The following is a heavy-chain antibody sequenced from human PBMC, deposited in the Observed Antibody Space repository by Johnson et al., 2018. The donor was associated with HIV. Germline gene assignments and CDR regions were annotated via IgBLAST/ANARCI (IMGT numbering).Heavy chain of an antibody. CDR2: ISSSGNTI. J-gene: IGHJ3*01. V-gene: IGHV3-11*01. D-gene: IGHD2-21*01. CDR1: GFTFSEYY. CDR3: VRDVVDDGRYPPDAFDV. Sequence: QVQLVESGGGLVRPGGSLRLSCAASGFTFSEYYMSWVRQSPGKGLEWVAYISSSGNTIYYADSVKGRFTIPRDNAKNSLYLQVNTLTVEDTAVYYCVRDVVDDGRYPPDAFDVWGHGAMVTVSS.